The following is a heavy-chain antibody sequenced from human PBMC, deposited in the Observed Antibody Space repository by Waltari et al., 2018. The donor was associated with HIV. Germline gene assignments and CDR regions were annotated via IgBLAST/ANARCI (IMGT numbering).Heavy chain of an antibody. CDR3: ANLPFVYFDY. Sequence: QVQLQESGPGLVKPSETLSLTCTVSSGSISSSSSYWGGIRQPPGRGPEWIGNLYDSGSTYYNPSLKSRVTISVDTSKNQFSLKLSSVTAADTAVYYCANLPFVYFDYWGQGTLVTVSS. CDR2: LYDSGST. V-gene: IGHV4-39*01. CDR1: SGSISSSSSY. J-gene: IGHJ4*02.